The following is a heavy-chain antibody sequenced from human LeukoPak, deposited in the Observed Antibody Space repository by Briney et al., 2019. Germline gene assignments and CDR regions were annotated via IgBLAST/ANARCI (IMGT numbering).Heavy chain of an antibody. CDR2: IWYDGSNK. CDR3: ARAGGSYYYYMDV. V-gene: IGHV3-33*08. D-gene: IGHD2-15*01. Sequence: GGSLRLSCAASGFTFSSYAMHWVRQAPGKGLEWVAVIWYDGSNKYYADSVKGRFTISRDNSKNTLYLQMNSLRAEDTAVYYCARAGGSYYYYMDVWGKGTTVTVSS. CDR1: GFTFSSYA. J-gene: IGHJ6*03.